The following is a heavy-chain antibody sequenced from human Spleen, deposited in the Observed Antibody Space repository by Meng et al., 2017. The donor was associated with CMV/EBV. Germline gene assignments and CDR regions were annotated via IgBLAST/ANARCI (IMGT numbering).Heavy chain of an antibody. D-gene: IGHD3-3*01. Sequence: SGPTLVKPTPTLTLTCTFSGFSLSTSGMRVSWIRQPPGQALEWLARIDWDDDKFYSTSLKTRLTISKDTSKNQVVLTMTNMDPVDTATYYCARIGHDFYYFDYWGRGTLVTVSS. CDR3: ARIGHDFYYFDY. CDR2: IDWDDDK. CDR1: GFSLSTSGMR. V-gene: IGHV2-70D*14. J-gene: IGHJ4*02.